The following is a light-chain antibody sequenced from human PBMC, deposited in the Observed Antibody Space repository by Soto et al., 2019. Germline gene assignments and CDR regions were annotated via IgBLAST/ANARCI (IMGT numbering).Light chain of an antibody. CDR1: QSVSTS. Sequence: EIVMTQSPATLFVYPGDRATLSCRASQSVSTSLAWYQHKPGQAPRILIYRASTRATGIPARFSGSGSGTDFTLTISSLQSEDFAVYYCQQFNEWPLTFGGGTKVDIK. CDR2: RAS. CDR3: QQFNEWPLT. V-gene: IGKV3-15*01. J-gene: IGKJ4*01.